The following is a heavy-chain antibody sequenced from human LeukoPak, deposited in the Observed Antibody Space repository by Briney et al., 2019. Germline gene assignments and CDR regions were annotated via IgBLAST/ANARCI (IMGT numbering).Heavy chain of an antibody. V-gene: IGHV3-74*03. CDR1: GFTFNRYR. D-gene: IGHD3/OR15-3a*01. CDR2: ISPDGNSA. Sequence: PGGSLRLSCAASGFTFNRYRMHWVRQAPGKGLVWVSRISPDGNSATYADSVKGRFTISRDNAKNTLYLQMNSLRAEDSAVYYCVSLDGVYYYHMDVWGQGTTVIVSS. J-gene: IGHJ6*02. CDR3: VSLDGVYYYHMDV.